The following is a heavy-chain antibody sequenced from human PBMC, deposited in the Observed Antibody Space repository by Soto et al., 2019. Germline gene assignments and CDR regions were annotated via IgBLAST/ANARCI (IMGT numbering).Heavy chain of an antibody. D-gene: IGHD5-12*01. Sequence: PGGSLRLSCVASGFTFSDYEMNWVRQAPGKGLEWVAHITSGGNTMYADSVEGRFTISRDDADNSLYLQMNNLRGEDTALYHCTKEKSVMYSGYDAFDVWGRGTMVTV. CDR1: GFTFSDYE. CDR2: ITSGGNT. J-gene: IGHJ3*01. CDR3: TKEKSVMYSGYDAFDV. V-gene: IGHV3-48*03.